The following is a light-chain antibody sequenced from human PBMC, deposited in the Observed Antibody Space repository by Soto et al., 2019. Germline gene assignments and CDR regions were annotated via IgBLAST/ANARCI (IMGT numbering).Light chain of an antibody. V-gene: IGKV3-20*01. CDR3: QHYSRPPRT. CDR2: GAS. CDR1: QSVSSY. Sequence: EIVLTQSPGSLSLSPGERATLSCRASQSVSSYLAWYRQKPGQAPRLLIYGASRRATGYPDRFSGSGSGTDFTLTISRLEPEDSAVYYCQHYSRPPRTFGQGTKVEIK. J-gene: IGKJ1*01.